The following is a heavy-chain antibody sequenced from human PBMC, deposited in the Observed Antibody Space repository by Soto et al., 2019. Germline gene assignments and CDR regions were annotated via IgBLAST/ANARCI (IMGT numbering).Heavy chain of an antibody. CDR1: GFTYDTYP. J-gene: IGHJ4*01. D-gene: IGHD3-10*01. CDR2: ISGSGESP. Sequence: EVQLLESGGGLVQPGGSPRLSCAASGFTYDTYPMSWVRQAPGKGLEWVSGISGSGESPYYADSVKGRFTIYRDNYKNMLYLQMNSLRAEDTAVYYCAKDRRITMVRGVLRAFDSWGQGNLVTVSS. V-gene: IGHV3-23*01. CDR3: AKDRRITMVRGVLRAFDS.